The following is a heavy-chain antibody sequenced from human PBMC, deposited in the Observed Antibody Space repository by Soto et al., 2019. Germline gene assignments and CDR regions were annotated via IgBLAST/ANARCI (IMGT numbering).Heavy chain of an antibody. CDR2: IYYSGST. Sequence: SETLSLTCTVSGGSISSYCWSWIRQPPGKGLEWIGYIYYSGSTNNNPSLKSRVTISVDTSKNQFSLKLSSVTAADTAVYYCARVWGGAFDFWGQGTMVTVSS. CDR1: GGSISSYC. D-gene: IGHD3-10*01. V-gene: IGHV4-59*01. CDR3: ARVWGGAFDF. J-gene: IGHJ3*01.